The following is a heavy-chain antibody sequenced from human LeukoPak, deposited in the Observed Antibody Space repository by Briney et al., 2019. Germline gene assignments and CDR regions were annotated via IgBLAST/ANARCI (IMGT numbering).Heavy chain of an antibody. Sequence: SETLSLTCTVSGGSISSGDYYWSWIRQPPGKGLEWIGYIYYSGSTYYNPSLKSRVTTSVDTSKNQFSLKLSSVTAADTAVYYCARGSGGYARDDYWGQGTLVTVSS. V-gene: IGHV4-30-4*01. J-gene: IGHJ4*02. D-gene: IGHD3-22*01. CDR3: ARGSGGYARDDY. CDR2: IYYSGST. CDR1: GGSISSGDYY.